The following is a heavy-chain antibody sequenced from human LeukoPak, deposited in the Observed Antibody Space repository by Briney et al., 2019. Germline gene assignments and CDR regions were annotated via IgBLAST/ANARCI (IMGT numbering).Heavy chain of an antibody. Sequence: GASVKVSCKASGYTFSSYGISWVRQAPGQGLEWMGWISAYKGNTNYAQKLQGRVTMTTDTSTSTAYMELRSLRSDDTAVYYCARDLADYYDSSGYYYPPGYFDYWGQGTLVTVSS. D-gene: IGHD3-22*01. CDR2: ISAYKGNT. J-gene: IGHJ4*02. CDR3: ARDLADYYDSSGYYYPPGYFDY. V-gene: IGHV1-18*01. CDR1: GYTFSSYG.